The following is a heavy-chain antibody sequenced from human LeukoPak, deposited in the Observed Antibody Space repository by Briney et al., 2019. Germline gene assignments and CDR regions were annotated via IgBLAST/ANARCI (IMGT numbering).Heavy chain of an antibody. D-gene: IGHD6-19*01. Sequence: ASVKVSCKASGYTFSGYYMHWVRQGPGQGLEWMGWINPNSGGTNYAQKFQGRVTMTRDTSISTAYMELSRLRSDDTAVYYCARTSTTGYSSGWFDFDYWGQGTLVTVSS. V-gene: IGHV1-2*02. J-gene: IGHJ4*02. CDR1: GYTFSGYY. CDR3: ARTSTTGYSSGWFDFDY. CDR2: INPNSGGT.